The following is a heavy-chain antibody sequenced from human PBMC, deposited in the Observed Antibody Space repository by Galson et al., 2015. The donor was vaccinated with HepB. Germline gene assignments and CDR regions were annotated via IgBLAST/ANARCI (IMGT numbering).Heavy chain of an antibody. V-gene: IGHV3-33*01. CDR3: ARVFGGSSSSLPLDY. D-gene: IGHD6-13*01. J-gene: IGHJ4*02. Sequence: SLRLSCAASGYTFSSHGIHWVRQAPVKGLEWVAVISYDGNKQVYADSVKGRFTVSRDNSKSTVYLQMSSLRAEDTAVYYCARVFGGSSSSLPLDYWGQGTLVTVSS. CDR2: ISYDGNKQ. CDR1: GYTFSSHG.